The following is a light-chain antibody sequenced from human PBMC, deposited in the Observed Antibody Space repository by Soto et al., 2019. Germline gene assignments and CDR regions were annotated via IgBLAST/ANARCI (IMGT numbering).Light chain of an antibody. Sequence: IQMTXXPSSLSASXGNXVXXXCGASQRISSYLNWYQQKPGKAPKLLIYAASILKSGVPSRFSGSGSGTDFTLTISSLQPEDFAPYYCQQANIFPLTFVGGTKVDI. CDR1: QRISSY. CDR2: AAS. J-gene: IGKJ4*01. V-gene: IGKV1-39*01. CDR3: QQANIFPLT.